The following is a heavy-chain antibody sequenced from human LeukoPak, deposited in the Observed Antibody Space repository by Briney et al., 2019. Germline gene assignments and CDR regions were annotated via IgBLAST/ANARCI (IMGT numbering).Heavy chain of an antibody. J-gene: IGHJ4*02. V-gene: IGHV4-4*07. CDR1: GGSISNDY. CDR3: ARGGTYGSGRNQHTTLDY. Sequence: SETLSLTCTVSGGSISNDYWSWIRQAAGKELEWVGRIYTRGSTNYNPSPKSRVTISLDKSKKQFSLNLNSVTAAVTAVYYCARGGTYGSGRNQHTTLDYWGQGTLVTVSS. D-gene: IGHD3-10*01. CDR2: IYTRGST.